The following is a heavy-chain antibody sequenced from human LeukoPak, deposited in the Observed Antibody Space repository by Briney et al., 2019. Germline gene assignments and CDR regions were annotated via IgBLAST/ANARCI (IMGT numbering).Heavy chain of an antibody. CDR2: ISYDGSNK. D-gene: IGHD3-3*01. CDR1: GFTFSSYA. J-gene: IGHJ4*02. CDR3: AREAYDFWSGYYIPNPFDY. V-gene: IGHV3-30*01. Sequence: PGGSLRLSCAASGFTFSSYAMHWVRQAPGKGLERVAVISYDGSNKYYADSVKGRFTISRDNSKNTLYLQMNSLRAEDTAVYYCAREAYDFWSGYYIPNPFDYWGQGTLVTVSS.